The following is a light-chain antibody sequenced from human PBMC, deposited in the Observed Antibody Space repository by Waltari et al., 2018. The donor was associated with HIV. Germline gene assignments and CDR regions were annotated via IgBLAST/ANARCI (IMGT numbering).Light chain of an antibody. CDR3: SSYTTTSTLYV. J-gene: IGLJ1*01. V-gene: IGLV2-14*03. CDR2: DVS. Sequence: QSTLTQPASVSGSPGPSVTISCTGISSHIDVFKYFPRYHQHPGNAPKPLIYDVSNRPSGVSHRFSVSKSANTASLTISGLQAEDEADYYCSSYTTTSTLYVFGTGTKVTV. CDR1: SSHIDVFKY.